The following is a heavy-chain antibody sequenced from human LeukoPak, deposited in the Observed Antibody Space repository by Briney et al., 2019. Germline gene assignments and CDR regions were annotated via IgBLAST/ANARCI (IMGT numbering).Heavy chain of an antibody. CDR3: ARRPYCSSTSCTFDY. D-gene: IGHD2-2*01. CDR2: INHSGST. Sequence: SETLSLTCAVYGGSFSGYYWSWIRQPPGKGLEWIGEINHSGSTNYNPSLKSRVTISVDTSKNQFSLKLSSVTAAGTAVYYCARRPYCSSTSCTFDYWGQGTLVTVSS. CDR1: GGSFSGYY. J-gene: IGHJ4*02. V-gene: IGHV4-34*01.